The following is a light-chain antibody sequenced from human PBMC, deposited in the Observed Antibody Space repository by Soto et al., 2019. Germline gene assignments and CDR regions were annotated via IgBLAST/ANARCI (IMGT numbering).Light chain of an antibody. CDR1: QSVSSSY. J-gene: IGKJ4*01. CDR3: QQYSNWPPVI. V-gene: IGKV3-20*01. CDR2: GAS. Sequence: EIVLTQSPATLSLSPGERATLSCRASQSVSSSYLAWYQQKPGQAPRLLIYGASSRATGIPDRFSGSGSGTEFTLTISSLQSEDFAVYYCQQYSNWPPVIFGGGTKVDIK.